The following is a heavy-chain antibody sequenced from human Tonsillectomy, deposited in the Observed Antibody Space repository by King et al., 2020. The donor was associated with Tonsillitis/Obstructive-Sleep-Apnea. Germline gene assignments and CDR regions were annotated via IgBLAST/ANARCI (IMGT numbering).Heavy chain of an antibody. Sequence: QVQLVQSGAEVKKPGSSVKVSCKASGGTFSSYAISWVRQAPGQGLEWMGGIIPIFGTANYAQKFQGRVTITADESTSTAYMELRSLRSEDTAVYYCARVANGAVAVQDAFDIWGQGIMVTVSS. CDR2: IIPIFGTA. CDR1: GGTFSSYA. V-gene: IGHV1-69*12. CDR3: ARVANGAVAVQDAFDI. D-gene: IGHD6-19*01. J-gene: IGHJ3*02.